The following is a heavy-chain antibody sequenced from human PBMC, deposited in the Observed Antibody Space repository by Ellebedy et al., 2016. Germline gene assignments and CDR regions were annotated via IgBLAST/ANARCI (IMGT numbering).Heavy chain of an antibody. CDR2: VYYTGGT. J-gene: IGHJ4*02. V-gene: IGHV4-59*01. Sequence: SETLSLTCTVSGGSISSYYWSWIRQPPGKELEWIGYVYYTGGTDYNPSLKSRVTISVDTSKNQFSLKLSSVTAADTAVYYCAARYGSGNLFDYWGQGTLVTVSS. D-gene: IGHD3-10*01. CDR1: GGSISSYY. CDR3: AARYGSGNLFDY.